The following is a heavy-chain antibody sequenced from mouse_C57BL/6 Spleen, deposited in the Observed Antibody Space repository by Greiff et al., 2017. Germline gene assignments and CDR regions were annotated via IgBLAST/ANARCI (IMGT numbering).Heavy chain of an antibody. Sequence: ESGPGLVKPSQSLSLTCSVTGYSITSGYYWNWIRQFPGNKLEWMGYISYDGSNNYNPSLKNRISITSDTTKNQFFLKLNSVTTEDTATYYCARDRGTGTGAIDYWGQGTSVTVSS. CDR2: ISYDGSN. V-gene: IGHV3-6*01. CDR1: GYSITSGYY. D-gene: IGHD4-1*01. J-gene: IGHJ4*01. CDR3: ARDRGTGTGAIDY.